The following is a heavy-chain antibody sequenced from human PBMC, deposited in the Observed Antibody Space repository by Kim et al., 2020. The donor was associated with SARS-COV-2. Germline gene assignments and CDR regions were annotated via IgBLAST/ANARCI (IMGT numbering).Heavy chain of an antibody. J-gene: IGHJ6*02. CDR3: ARGGLNSSSWYGYGMDV. V-gene: IGHV4-34*01. D-gene: IGHD6-13*01. Sequence: LKSRVTISVDTSKNQFSLKLSSVTAADTAVYYCARGGLNSSSWYGYGMDVWGRGTTVTVSS.